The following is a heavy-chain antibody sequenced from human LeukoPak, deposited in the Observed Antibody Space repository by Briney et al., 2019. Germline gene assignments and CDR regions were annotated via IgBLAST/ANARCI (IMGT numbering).Heavy chain of an antibody. CDR1: GFTSSSYG. V-gene: IGHV3-7*01. CDR3: IRDGRKSRVVDIVCKKEPRSHFYSSA. J-gene: IGHJ6*03. CDR2: IRGGGGDK. D-gene: IGHD2-2*03. Sequence: GGSLRLSCAASGFTSSSYGMSWVRQAPGKGLEWVANIRGGGGDKYYVDWVKGSFTISRDNAKNSMYLKVNSLRAAATAVFSCIRDGRKSRVVDIVCKKEPRSHFYSSAWGNGATFT.